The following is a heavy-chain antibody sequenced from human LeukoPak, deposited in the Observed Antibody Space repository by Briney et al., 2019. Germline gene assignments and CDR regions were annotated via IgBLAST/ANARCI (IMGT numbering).Heavy chain of an antibody. J-gene: IGHJ4*02. D-gene: IGHD6-6*01. CDR2: ISGNGVS. CDR1: GFTFSIAA. V-gene: IGHV3-64*04. CDR3: ARRTVPGRPGY. Sequence: GGSLRLSCSASGFTFSIAAMHWVRQAPGKGLQYVSVISGNGVSSYADSVKGRFIISRDNSKNTVYLQMNSLRAEDTAVYYCARRTVPGRPGYWGQGTLVTVSP.